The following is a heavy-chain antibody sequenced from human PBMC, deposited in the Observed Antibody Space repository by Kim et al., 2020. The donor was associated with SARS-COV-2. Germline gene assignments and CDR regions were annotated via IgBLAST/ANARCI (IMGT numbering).Heavy chain of an antibody. CDR1: GFTFSSYA. J-gene: IGHJ5*02. Sequence: GGSLRLSCAASGFTFSSYAMSWVRQAPGKGLEWVSAISGSGGSTYYADSVKGRFTISRDNSKNTLYLQMNSLRAEDTAVYYCAKGSPGIAVAGRANWFDPWGQGTLVTVSS. CDR2: ISGSGGST. V-gene: IGHV3-23*01. CDR3: AKGSPGIAVAGRANWFDP. D-gene: IGHD6-19*01.